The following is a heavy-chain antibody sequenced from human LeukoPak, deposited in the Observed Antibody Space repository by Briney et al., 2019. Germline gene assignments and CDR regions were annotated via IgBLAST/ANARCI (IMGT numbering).Heavy chain of an antibody. CDR3: AGLGYGDCWFDP. V-gene: IGHV4-34*01. CDR2: INHSGST. J-gene: IGHJ5*02. Sequence: SETLSLTCAVYGGSFSGYYWSWIRQPPGKGLEWIGEINHSGSTNYNPSLKSRVTISVDTSKNQFSLKLSSVTAADTAVYYCAGLGYGDCWFDPWGQGTLVTVSS. D-gene: IGHD4-17*01. CDR1: GGSFSGYY.